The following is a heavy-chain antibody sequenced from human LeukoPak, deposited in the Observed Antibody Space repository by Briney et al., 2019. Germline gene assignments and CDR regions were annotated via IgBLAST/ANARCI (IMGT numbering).Heavy chain of an antibody. CDR3: ARDNYYDSSGYYY. V-gene: IGHV3-30-3*01. D-gene: IGHD3-22*01. Sequence: PGGSLRLSCAASRFTFSSYAMHWVRQAPGKGLEWVAVISYDGSNKYYADSVKGRFTISRDNSKNTLYLQMNSLRAEDTAVYYCARDNYYDSSGYYYWGQGTLVTVSS. J-gene: IGHJ4*02. CDR1: RFTFSSYA. CDR2: ISYDGSNK.